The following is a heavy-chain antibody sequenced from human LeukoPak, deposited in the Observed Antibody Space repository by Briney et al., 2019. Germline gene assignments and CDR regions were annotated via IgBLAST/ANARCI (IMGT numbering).Heavy chain of an antibody. CDR2: INHSGST. CDR3: ARTPQYDYVWGSYRYGDFDI. Sequence: PPETLSLTCAVYGGSFSGYYWSTIRQPPGKGLEWIGEINHSGSTNYNTSLKSRVTISVDPSNNQFSLKLSSVAAADTAVYYCARTPQYDYVWGSYRYGDFDIWGQGTMVSVSS. J-gene: IGHJ3*02. CDR1: GGSFSGYY. V-gene: IGHV4-34*01. D-gene: IGHD3-16*02.